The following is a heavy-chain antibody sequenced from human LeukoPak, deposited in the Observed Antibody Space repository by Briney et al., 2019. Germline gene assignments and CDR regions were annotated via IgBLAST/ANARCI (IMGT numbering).Heavy chain of an antibody. D-gene: IGHD5-24*01. V-gene: IGHV4-61*01. J-gene: IGHJ4*02. CDR1: GGSVSSGFYF. CDR3: ARKARDGYKFDY. Sequence: SETPSLTCTVSGGSVSSGFYFWSWIRQTPGKGLEWIAYIYNIKSTNYSPSLKSRATVSVDTSKNQFSLRLSSVTAADTAVYYCARKARDGYKFDYRRQGTLVTVSS. CDR2: IYNIKST.